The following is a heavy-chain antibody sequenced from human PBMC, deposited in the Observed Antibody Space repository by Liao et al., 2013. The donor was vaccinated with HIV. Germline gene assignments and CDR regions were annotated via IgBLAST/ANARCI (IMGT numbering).Heavy chain of an antibody. J-gene: IGHJ5*02. Sequence: QVQLQESGPGLVKPSETLSLTCTVSGGSISDYYWSWIRQPAGKGLEWIGRIYTSGTISYNPSLKSRVSMSVDTSKNHFSLKVTSVTAADTAVYYCARGREPWAWFDPWGQGTLVTVSS. CDR2: IYTSGTI. CDR1: GGSISDYY. V-gene: IGHV4-4*07. CDR3: ARGREPWAWFDP. D-gene: IGHD1-26*01.